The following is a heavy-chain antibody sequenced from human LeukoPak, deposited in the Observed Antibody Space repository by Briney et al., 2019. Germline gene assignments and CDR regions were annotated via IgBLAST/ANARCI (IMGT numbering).Heavy chain of an antibody. D-gene: IGHD7-27*01. V-gene: IGHV3-30*01. Sequence: GRSLRLSCAASGVSFSSYAMHWVRQAPGKGLEWVAVISYDGSNKYYADSVKGRFTISRDNSKNTLYLQMNSLRAEDTAVYYCAVTGDAPTLSENWGKGTTVTVSS. CDR3: AVTGDAPTLSEN. CDR2: ISYDGSNK. J-gene: IGHJ6*04. CDR1: GVSFSSYA.